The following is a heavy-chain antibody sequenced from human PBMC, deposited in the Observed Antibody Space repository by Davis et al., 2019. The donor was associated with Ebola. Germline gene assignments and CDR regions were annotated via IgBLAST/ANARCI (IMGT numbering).Heavy chain of an antibody. CDR2: ISSSGSTI. Sequence: GESLKISCAASGFTFSSYEMNWVRQAPGKGLEWVSYISSSGSTIYYADSVKGRFTISRDNAKNSLYLQMNSLRAEDTAVYYCARDSPDIVATIIDYYYGMDVWGQGTTVTDSS. D-gene: IGHD5-12*01. CDR1: GFTFSSYE. V-gene: IGHV3-48*03. CDR3: ARDSPDIVATIIDYYYGMDV. J-gene: IGHJ6*02.